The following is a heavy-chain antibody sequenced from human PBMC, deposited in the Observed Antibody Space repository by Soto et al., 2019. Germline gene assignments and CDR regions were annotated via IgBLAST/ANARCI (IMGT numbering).Heavy chain of an antibody. J-gene: IGHJ4*02. Sequence: SGNPSLTRAVHGGSLHGLYWRWVRQPPGKGLEGIGEINHRGSTNYNPSLKSRVTISVDTSKNQFSLKLSSVTAADTAVYYCARGLGPPEGSSTSCYNYFDYWGQGTLVTVSS. CDR1: GGSLHGLY. CDR3: ARGLGPPEGSSTSCYNYFDY. CDR2: INHRGST. V-gene: IGHV4-34*01. D-gene: IGHD2-2*02.